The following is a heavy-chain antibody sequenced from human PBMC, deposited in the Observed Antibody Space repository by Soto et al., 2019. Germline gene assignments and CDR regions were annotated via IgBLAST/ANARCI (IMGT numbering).Heavy chain of an antibody. CDR2: IYYSGST. CDR1: GGSISSGGYY. D-gene: IGHD4-17*01. J-gene: IGHJ4*01. CDR3: AREGDYGDSRVD. Sequence: PSETLSLTCTVSGGSISSGGYYWSWIRQHPGKGLEWIGYIYYSGSTYYNPSLKSRVTISVDTSKNQFSLKLSSVTAADTAVYYCAREGDYGDSRVDWGHGTLVTVSS. V-gene: IGHV4-31*03.